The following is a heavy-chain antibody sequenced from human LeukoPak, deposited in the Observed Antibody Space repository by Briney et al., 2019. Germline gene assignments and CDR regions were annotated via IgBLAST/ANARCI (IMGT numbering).Heavy chain of an antibody. CDR3: ARGTVDVVVVAAYFDY. D-gene: IGHD2-15*01. Sequence: SGTLSLTCAVSGGSFSSSNWWRGGRPPPGKGVEGIGEIYHGGSTNYNASLKRRVTISIDKSKPQFSLKLSSVTAADTAVYYCARGTVDVVVVAAYFDYWGQGTLVTVSS. CDR1: GGSFSSSNW. V-gene: IGHV4-4*02. J-gene: IGHJ4*02. CDR2: IYHGGST.